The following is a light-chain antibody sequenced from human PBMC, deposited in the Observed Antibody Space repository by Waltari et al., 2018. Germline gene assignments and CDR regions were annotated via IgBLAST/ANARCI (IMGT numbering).Light chain of an antibody. Sequence: DIQMTQSPSTLSASVGDTVTITDRASQRIDRWLAWYQQKPGTAHKLLIHQASNLQTGVPPRVSGSGSGTEFTLTISNLLPDDFATYYCQQYDRYLWTFGQGTKVEL. J-gene: IGKJ1*01. CDR1: QRIDRW. CDR3: QQYDRYLWT. V-gene: IGKV1-5*03. CDR2: QAS.